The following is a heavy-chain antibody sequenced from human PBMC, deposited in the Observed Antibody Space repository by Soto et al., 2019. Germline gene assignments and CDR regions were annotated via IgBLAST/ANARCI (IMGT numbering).Heavy chain of an antibody. J-gene: IGHJ4*02. CDR2: INAGSGNT. V-gene: IGHV1-3*01. Sequence: GASVKVSCKASGYTFTSYAMHWVRQAPGQRLEWMGWINAGSGNTKYSQKFQGRDTITRDTAASTAYMELSSLSSEDTAVQYCARMSLYGDYDFDYWGQGTLVTVSS. CDR3: ARMSLYGDYDFDY. D-gene: IGHD4-17*01. CDR1: GYTFTSYA.